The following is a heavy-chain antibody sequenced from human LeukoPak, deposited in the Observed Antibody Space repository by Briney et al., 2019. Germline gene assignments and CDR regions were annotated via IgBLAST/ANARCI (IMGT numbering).Heavy chain of an antibody. V-gene: IGHV3-23*01. CDR3: AKDRRDYKFGYYFDY. CDR2: ISGSGGST. D-gene: IGHD4-11*01. Sequence: GGSLRLSCAASGFTFSSYSMNWVRQAPGKGLKWVSAISGSGGSTYYADSVKGRFTISRDNSKNTLYLQMNSLIAEDTAVYYCAKDRRDYKFGYYFDYWGQGTLVTVSS. J-gene: IGHJ4*02. CDR1: GFTFSSYS.